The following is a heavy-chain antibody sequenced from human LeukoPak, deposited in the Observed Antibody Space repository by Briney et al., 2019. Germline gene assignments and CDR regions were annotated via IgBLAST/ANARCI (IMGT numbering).Heavy chain of an antibody. D-gene: IGHD2-15*01. CDR2: ISYDGSNK. J-gene: IGHJ4*02. V-gene: IGHV3-30*04. CDR3: AREHIVVVAGGFDY. Sequence: GRALRLSCAASGFTFSSYAMHWVRQAPGKGLEWVSVISYDGSNKYYADSVKGRFTISRDNSNNTLYLQMNSLRGEETAVYYCAREHIVVVAGGFDYWGQGTLVTVSS. CDR1: GFTFSSYA.